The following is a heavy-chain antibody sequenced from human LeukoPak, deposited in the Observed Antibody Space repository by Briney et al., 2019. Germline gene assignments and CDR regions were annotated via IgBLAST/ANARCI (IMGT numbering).Heavy chain of an antibody. J-gene: IGHJ6*02. CDR2: IKTDGSEK. CDR1: GFTFSSYW. D-gene: IGHD3-9*01. CDR3: TRDLMDYDVSTGLHHYYMDV. Sequence: GGSLRLSCTVSGFTFSSYWMSWVRQAPGKGLQWVANIKTDGSEKYYVDSVKGRFTISRDNAKNSLYLQMNTLRVEDTAVYYCTRDLMDYDVSTGLHHYYMDVWGQGTTVTVSS. V-gene: IGHV3-7*01.